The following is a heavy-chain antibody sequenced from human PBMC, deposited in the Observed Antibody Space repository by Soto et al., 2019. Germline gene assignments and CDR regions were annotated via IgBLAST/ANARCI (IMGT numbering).Heavy chain of an antibody. CDR1: GFTVSSNY. CDR2: IYSGGST. V-gene: IGHV3-66*01. CDR3: ARVAPTVTTYLAFDI. D-gene: IGHD4-17*01. J-gene: IGHJ3*02. Sequence: EVQLVESGGGLVQPGGSLRLSCAASGFTVSSNYMSWVRQAPGKGLEWVSVIYSGGSTYYADSVKGRFTISRDNSKNTLYLQMNSLRAEDTAVYYCARVAPTVTTYLAFDIWGQGTMVTVSS.